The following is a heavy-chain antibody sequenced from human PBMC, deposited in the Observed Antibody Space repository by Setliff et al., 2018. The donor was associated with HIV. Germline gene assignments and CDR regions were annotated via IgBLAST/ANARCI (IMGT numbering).Heavy chain of an antibody. J-gene: IGHJ5*02. CDR2: IYYSGST. D-gene: IGHD6-19*01. CDR3: ARLRREEQWLVRGWFDP. Sequence: SETLSLTCTVSGGSISSSSYYWGWIRQPPGKGLEWIGSIYYSGSTYYNPSLKSRVTISVYTSKNQFSLKLSSVTAADTAVYYCARLRREEQWLVRGWFDPWGQGTRVIVS. CDR1: GGSISSSSYY. V-gene: IGHV4-39*01.